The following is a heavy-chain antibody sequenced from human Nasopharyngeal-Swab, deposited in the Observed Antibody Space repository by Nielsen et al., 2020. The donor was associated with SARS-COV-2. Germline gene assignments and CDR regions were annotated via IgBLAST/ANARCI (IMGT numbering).Heavy chain of an antibody. J-gene: IGHJ4*02. CDR3: ATTYCSAYTCYSFDN. CDR1: GYTFTNSW. D-gene: IGHD2-15*01. CDR2: IYPGYSDT. Sequence: GESLKIPCQGFGYTFTNSWIGWVRQMPGKGLEWMGIIYPGYSDTRYSPSFQGQVIISADKSVHTTYLQWSSLKASDSAIYYCATTYCSAYTCYSFDNWGRGTLVTVSS. V-gene: IGHV5-51*01.